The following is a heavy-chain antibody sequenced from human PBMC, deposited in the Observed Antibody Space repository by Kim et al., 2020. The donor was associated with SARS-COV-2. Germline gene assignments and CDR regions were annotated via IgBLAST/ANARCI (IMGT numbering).Heavy chain of an antibody. D-gene: IGHD3-10*01. V-gene: IGHV1-18*04. CDR3: AREGAMAVRPYGMDV. CDR2: ISGYNGDT. Sequence: ASVKVSCKASGYTFFSYGVSWVRQAPGQGLEWMGWISGYNGDTIYAQKFQGRVTVTTDISASTAYMELRSLRSDDTAVYYCAREGAMAVRPYGMDVWGQGTTVTVSS. J-gene: IGHJ6*02. CDR1: GYTFFSYG.